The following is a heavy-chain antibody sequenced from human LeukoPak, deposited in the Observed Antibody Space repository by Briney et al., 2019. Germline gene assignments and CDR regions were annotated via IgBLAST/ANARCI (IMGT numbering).Heavy chain of an antibody. Sequence: PGGSLRLSCAASGFTLSSYGMHWVRQAPGKGLEWVAVIWYDGSNKYYADSVKGRFTISRDNSKNTLYLQMNSLRAEDTAVYYCARLDEAYYYDSSGYQGIDYWGQGTLVTVSS. CDR2: IWYDGSNK. CDR3: ARLDEAYYYDSSGYQGIDY. D-gene: IGHD3-22*01. V-gene: IGHV3-33*01. J-gene: IGHJ4*02. CDR1: GFTLSSYG.